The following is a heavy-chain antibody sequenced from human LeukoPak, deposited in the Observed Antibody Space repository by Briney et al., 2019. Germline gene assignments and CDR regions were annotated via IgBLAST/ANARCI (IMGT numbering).Heavy chain of an antibody. D-gene: IGHD6-13*01. V-gene: IGHV4-38-2*02. CDR2: VYHSGST. CDR3: ARDSRITAAGTHYYYMDV. J-gene: IGHJ6*03. CDR1: GYSISSGYY. Sequence: SETLSLTCTVSGYSISSGYYWGWIRQPPGKGLEWIGSVYHSGSTYYNPSLKSRVTISVDTSKNQFSLKLSSVTAADTAVYYCARDSRITAAGTHYYYMDVWGKGTTVTVSS.